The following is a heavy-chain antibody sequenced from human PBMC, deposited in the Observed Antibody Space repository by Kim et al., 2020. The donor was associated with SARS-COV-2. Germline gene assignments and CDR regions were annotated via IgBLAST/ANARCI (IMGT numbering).Heavy chain of an antibody. V-gene: IGHV1-2*02. D-gene: IGHD2-21*02. Sequence: YAQKFQGRGTMTRDTSISTAYMELSRLRSDDTAVYYCASCGGDCLYAFDIWGQGTMVTVSS. CDR3: ASCGGDCLYAFDI. J-gene: IGHJ3*02.